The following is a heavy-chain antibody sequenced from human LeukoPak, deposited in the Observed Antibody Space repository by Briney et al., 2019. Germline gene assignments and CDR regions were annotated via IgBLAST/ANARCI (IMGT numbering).Heavy chain of an antibody. CDR1: GGSFSGYY. Sequence: SETLSLTCAVYGGSFSGYYWSWIRQPPGKGLEWIGEINHSGSTNYNPSLKSRVTISVDTSKNQFSLKLSSVTAADTAVYYCARPRPRPKTMVRGPTTTGTLNWFDPWGQGTLVTVSS. V-gene: IGHV4-34*01. CDR3: ARPRPRPKTMVRGPTTTGTLNWFDP. D-gene: IGHD3-10*01. J-gene: IGHJ5*02. CDR2: INHSGST.